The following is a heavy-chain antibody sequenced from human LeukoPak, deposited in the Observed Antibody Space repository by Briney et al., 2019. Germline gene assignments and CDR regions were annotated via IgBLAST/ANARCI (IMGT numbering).Heavy chain of an antibody. CDR3: AREGVFGSYYYYYYMDV. CDR2: IGSDGGSI. Sequence: GGSLRLSCAASSALTFSDYYMSWIRQAPGRGLELVSYIGSDGGSIDYADSVKGRFIISRDNAKKSLYLQMNSLGAEDTAVYYCAREGVFGSYYYYYYMDVWGKGTTVTVSS. V-gene: IGHV3-11*01. J-gene: IGHJ6*03. D-gene: IGHD1-26*01. CDR1: ALTFSDYY.